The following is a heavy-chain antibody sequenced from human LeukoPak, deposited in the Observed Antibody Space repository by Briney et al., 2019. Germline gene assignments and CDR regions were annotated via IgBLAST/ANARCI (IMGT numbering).Heavy chain of an antibody. D-gene: IGHD3-10*01. CDR1: GFTFSSYS. CDR3: AGRGGDFDY. Sequence: GGSLRLSCAASGFTFSSYSMNWVRQAPGKGLEWVSLISSSSSYIYYADSVKGRFTISRDNAKNSLYLQMNSLRAEDTAVYYCAGRGGDFDYWGQGTLVTVSS. CDR2: ISSSSSYI. V-gene: IGHV3-21*01. J-gene: IGHJ4*02.